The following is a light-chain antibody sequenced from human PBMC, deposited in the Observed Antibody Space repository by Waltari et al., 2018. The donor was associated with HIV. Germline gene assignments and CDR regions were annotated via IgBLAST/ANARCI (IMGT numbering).Light chain of an antibody. J-gene: IGLJ3*02. Sequence: QSALTQPPSASGSPGQSVTISCTVTSSDLGGYNYVSWYQQYPGKAPKPIIYEVKKRPSGGPDRFSGSKSGNAASLTVSGLQAEDEADYFCTSYAGRSNGWVFGGGTKLTVL. CDR2: EVK. CDR1: SSDLGGYNY. CDR3: TSYAGRSNGWV. V-gene: IGLV2-8*01.